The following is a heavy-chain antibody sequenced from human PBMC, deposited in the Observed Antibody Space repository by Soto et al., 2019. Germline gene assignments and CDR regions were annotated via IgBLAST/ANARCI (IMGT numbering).Heavy chain of an antibody. CDR1: GFTFSSYS. CDR2: ISSSSSTI. V-gene: IGHV3-48*02. D-gene: IGHD6-19*01. Sequence: EVQLVESGGGLVQPGGSLRLSCAASGFTFSSYSMNWVRQAPGKGLEWVSYISSSSSTIYYADSVKGRFTISRDNAKNSLYLQMNSLRDEDMAVYYCARVFYSVAGTGGLDYWGQGTLVTVSS. CDR3: ARVFYSVAGTGGLDY. J-gene: IGHJ4*02.